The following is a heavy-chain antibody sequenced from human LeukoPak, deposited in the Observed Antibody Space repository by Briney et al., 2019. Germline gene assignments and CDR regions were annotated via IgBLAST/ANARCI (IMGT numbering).Heavy chain of an antibody. D-gene: IGHD4-17*01. CDR3: ATSDYGDYSVDPFDY. J-gene: IGHJ4*02. CDR2: FDPEDGET. Sequence: ASVKVSCKVSGYTLTELSMHWVRQAPGKGLEWMGGFDPEDGETIYAQKFQGRVTVTEDTSTDTAYMELSSLRSEDTAVYYCATSDYGDYSVDPFDYWGQGTLVTVSS. CDR1: GYTLTELS. V-gene: IGHV1-24*01.